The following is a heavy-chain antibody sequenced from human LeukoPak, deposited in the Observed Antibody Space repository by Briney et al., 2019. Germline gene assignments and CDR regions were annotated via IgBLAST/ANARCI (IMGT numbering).Heavy chain of an antibody. J-gene: IGHJ4*02. CDR2: IYSGGST. CDR1: GLTISDDY. Sequence: GGSLRLSCAASGLTISDDYMSWVRQAPGKGLECVSVIYSGGSTYYADSVKGRFTISTDNSKNTLYLQMNTLRAEDTAVYYCARDGMATINSWGQGTVVTVSS. D-gene: IGHD5-12*01. CDR3: ARDGMATINS. V-gene: IGHV3-53*01.